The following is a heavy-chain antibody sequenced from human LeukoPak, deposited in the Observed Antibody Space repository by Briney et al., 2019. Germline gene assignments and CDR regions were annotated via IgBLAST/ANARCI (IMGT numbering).Heavy chain of an antibody. V-gene: IGHV4-39*01. D-gene: IGHD1-26*01. Sequence: TSETLSLTCTVSGGSIRSSSYYWGWIRQPPGKGLEWIGSIYYSGSTYYNPSLKSRVTISIDTSKNQFSLKLSSVSAADTAVYYCARHRPEYSGNSFDYWGQGTLVTVSS. CDR1: GGSIRSSSYY. J-gene: IGHJ4*02. CDR2: IYYSGST. CDR3: ARHRPEYSGNSFDY.